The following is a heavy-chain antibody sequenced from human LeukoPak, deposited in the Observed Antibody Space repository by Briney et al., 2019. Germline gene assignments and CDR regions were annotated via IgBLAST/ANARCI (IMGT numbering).Heavy chain of an antibody. D-gene: IGHD6-19*01. J-gene: IGHJ4*02. CDR1: GFTFSSYW. Sequence: GGSLRLSCAASGFTFSSYWVSWVRQTPEKGLEWVANIKQDGSEKYYVDSVKGRFTNSRDNAKNSMFLQMNSLRAEDTAVYYCVRDGGSGWHFDHWGQGTRVTVSS. V-gene: IGHV3-7*01. CDR2: IKQDGSEK. CDR3: VRDGGSGWHFDH.